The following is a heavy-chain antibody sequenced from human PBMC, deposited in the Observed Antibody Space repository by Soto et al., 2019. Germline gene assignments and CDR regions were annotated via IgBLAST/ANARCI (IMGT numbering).Heavy chain of an antibody. CDR2: ISYDGSNK. CDR3: AKGRRWLAERYYDGMDV. CDR1: GFTFSSYG. J-gene: IGHJ6*02. Sequence: QVQLVESGGGVVQPGRSLRLSCAASGFTFSSYGMHWVRQAPGKGLAWVAVISYDGSNKYYADSVKGRFTISRDNSKNPLYLQMTSLRAEDTAVYYCAKGRRWLAERYYDGMDVWGQGTTVTVSS. D-gene: IGHD6-19*01. V-gene: IGHV3-30*18.